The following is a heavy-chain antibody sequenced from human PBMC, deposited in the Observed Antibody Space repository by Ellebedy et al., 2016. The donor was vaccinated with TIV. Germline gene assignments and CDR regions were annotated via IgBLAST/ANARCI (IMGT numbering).Heavy chain of an antibody. CDR1: GFTFSSYS. J-gene: IGHJ6*02. V-gene: IGHV3-21*01. Sequence: PGGSLRLSCAASGFTFSSYSMNWVRQAPGKGLEWVSSISSSSSYIYYADSVKGRFTISRDNAKNSLYLQMNSLRAEDTAVYYCARDLSEGATTYYYYGMDVWGQGTTVTVSS. D-gene: IGHD1-26*01. CDR3: ARDLSEGATTYYYYGMDV. CDR2: ISSSSSYI.